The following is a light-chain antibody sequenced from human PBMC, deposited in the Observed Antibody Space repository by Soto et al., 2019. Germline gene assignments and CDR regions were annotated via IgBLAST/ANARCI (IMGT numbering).Light chain of an antibody. CDR1: SFNIGTNT. J-gene: IGLJ1*01. CDR3: SSYTSTGTLL. V-gene: IGLV1-44*01. CDR2: SDN. Sequence: QCALTQPPSASGTPGQRVTISCSGSSFNIGTNTVIWYQQLPGAAPKLLIYSDNQRPSGVPDRFSGSKSGNTASLTISGLQAEDEADYYCSSYTSTGTLLFGTGTKVTVL.